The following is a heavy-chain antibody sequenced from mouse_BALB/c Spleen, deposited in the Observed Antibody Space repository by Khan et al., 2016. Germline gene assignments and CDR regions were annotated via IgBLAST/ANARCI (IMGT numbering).Heavy chain of an antibody. CDR1: GFSLGAYG. CDR2: IWGDGST. V-gene: IGHV2-6-7*01. D-gene: IGHD2-2*01. J-gene: IGHJ4*01. Sequence: VQLQESGPGLVAPSQSLSITCTVAGFSLGAYGVNWVRQPPGKGLEWLGMIWGDGSTDYNSALKSRLNITKDNSKSQVFLKMNSLQSDDTARYXCARDGWGYYAMDYWGQGTSVTVSS. CDR3: ARDGWGYYAMDY.